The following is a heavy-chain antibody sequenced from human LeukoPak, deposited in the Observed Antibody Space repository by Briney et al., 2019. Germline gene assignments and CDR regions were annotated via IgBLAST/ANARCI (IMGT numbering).Heavy chain of an antibody. Sequence: SETLSLTCAVYGGSFSGYYWSWIRQPPGKGLEWIGEINHSGSTNYNPSLKSRVTISVDTSKNQFSLKLSSVTAADTAVYYCARLRIGEAWFDPWGQGTLVTVSS. D-gene: IGHD3-10*01. J-gene: IGHJ5*02. CDR1: GGSFSGYY. V-gene: IGHV4-34*01. CDR3: ARLRIGEAWFDP. CDR2: INHSGST.